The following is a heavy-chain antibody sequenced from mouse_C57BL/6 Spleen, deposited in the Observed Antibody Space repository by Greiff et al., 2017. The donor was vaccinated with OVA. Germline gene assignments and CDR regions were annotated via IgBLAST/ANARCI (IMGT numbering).Heavy chain of an antibody. Sequence: DVKLQESGAELVRPGSSVKMSCKTSGYTFTSYGINWVKQRPGQGLEWIGYIYIGNGYTEYNEKFKGKATLTSDTSSSTAYMQLSSLTSEDSAIYFCARPMYYGSTPYAMDYWGQGTSVTVSS. D-gene: IGHD1-1*01. V-gene: IGHV1-58*01. CDR3: ARPMYYGSTPYAMDY. CDR2: IYIGNGYT. CDR1: GYTFTSYG. J-gene: IGHJ4*01.